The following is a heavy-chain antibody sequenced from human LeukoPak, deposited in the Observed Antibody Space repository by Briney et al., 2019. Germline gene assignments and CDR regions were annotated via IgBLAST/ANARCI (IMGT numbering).Heavy chain of an antibody. V-gene: IGHV4-4*07. D-gene: IGHD3-3*01. CDR3: ARGGGYYVSWYFDL. J-gene: IGHJ2*01. CDR1: GGSISSYY. Sequence: PSETLSLACTVSGGSISSYYWSWIRQPAGKGLEWIGRIYTSGSTTYNPSLKSRVTMSVDTSKNQFSLKLSSVTAADTAVYYCARGGGYYVSWYFDLWGRGTLVTVSS. CDR2: IYTSGST.